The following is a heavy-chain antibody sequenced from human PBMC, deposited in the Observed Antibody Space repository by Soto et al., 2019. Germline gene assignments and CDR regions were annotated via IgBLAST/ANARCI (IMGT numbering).Heavy chain of an antibody. J-gene: IGHJ6*02. D-gene: IGHD2-2*03. CDR1: GFTFSSYA. Sequence: PGGSLRLSCAASGFTFSSYAMSWVRQAPGKGLEWVSVKSGSGGSTYYADSAKGRFTISRDNSKNTLYLHMNSLRAEDTAVYYCAKDLVDIGELPAARGYGMDVWGQGTTVTVSS. V-gene: IGHV3-23*01. CDR2: KSGSGGST. CDR3: AKDLVDIGELPAARGYGMDV.